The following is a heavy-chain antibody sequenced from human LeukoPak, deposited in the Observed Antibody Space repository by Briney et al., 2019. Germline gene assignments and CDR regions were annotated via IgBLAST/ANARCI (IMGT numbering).Heavy chain of an antibody. V-gene: IGHV4-4*02. J-gene: IGHJ6*02. CDR1: GGSISSSNW. D-gene: IGHD3-10*01. CDR2: ISHNGST. Sequence: TSETLSLTCAVFGGSISSSNWWSWVRQAPGKGLEWIGEISHNGSTNYNPSLKSRLTISVDKSKNQFSLKLSSVTAADTAVYYCARITMVRGVIISYYYYYGMDVWGQGTTVTVSS. CDR3: ARITMVRGVIISYYYYYGMDV.